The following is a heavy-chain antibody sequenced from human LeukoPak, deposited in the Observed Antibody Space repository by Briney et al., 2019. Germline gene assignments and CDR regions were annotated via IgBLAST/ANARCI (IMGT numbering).Heavy chain of an antibody. CDR2: MKPDGSET. Sequence: PGGSLRLSCAGSGFTFNTSWMSWVRQAPGTGLEWVANMKPDGSETSYVDSVKGRFTISRDNAKNSLYLQMSSLRAEDTAIYYCARKRYYYDSSAYGWFDSWGQGTLVAVSS. J-gene: IGHJ5*01. V-gene: IGHV3-7*01. CDR1: GFTFNTSW. CDR3: ARKRYYYDSSAYGWFDS. D-gene: IGHD3-22*01.